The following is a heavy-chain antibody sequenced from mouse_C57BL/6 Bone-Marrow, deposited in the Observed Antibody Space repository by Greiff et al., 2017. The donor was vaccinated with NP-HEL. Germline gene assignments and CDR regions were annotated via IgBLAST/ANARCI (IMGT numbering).Heavy chain of an antibody. V-gene: IGHV1-62-2*01. CDR1: GYTSTEYT. J-gene: IGHJ3*01. CDR2: FYPGSGSI. D-gene: IGHD2-5*01. Sequence: QVQLQQSGAELVKPGASVKLSCKASGYTSTEYTIHWVKQRSGQGLEWIGWFYPGSGSIKYNEKFKDKATLTADKSSSTVYMELSRMTSDDSAVYFCARHGAPHYYSKPAWFAYWGRGTRVTVSA. CDR3: ARHGAPHYYSKPAWFAY.